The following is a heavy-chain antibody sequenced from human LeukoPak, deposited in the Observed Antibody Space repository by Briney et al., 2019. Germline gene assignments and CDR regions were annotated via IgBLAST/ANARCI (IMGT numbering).Heavy chain of an antibody. J-gene: IGHJ4*02. CDR1: GFTLSSSG. D-gene: IGHD5-18*01. CDR3: ARGWPEQLWLRGGFDY. CDR2: IWYDGSNK. Sequence: SGGSLRLSCAASGFTLSSSGMHWVRQAPGKGLEWVAYIWYDGSNKYYADSVKGRFTISRDNSKTTLYLQMNSLRAEDTAAYYCARGWPEQLWLRGGFDYWGQGTLVTVSS. V-gene: IGHV3-30*02.